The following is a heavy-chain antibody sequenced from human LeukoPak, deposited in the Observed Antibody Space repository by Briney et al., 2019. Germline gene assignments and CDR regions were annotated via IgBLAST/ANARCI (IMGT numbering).Heavy chain of an antibody. CDR2: IKQDGSEK. CDR1: GFTFSSYW. CDR3: ATDGGYCSRTSCYRGDYFDY. Sequence: PGGSLRLSCVASGFTFSSYWMSWVRQAPGKGLEWVANIKQDGSEKYYVDSVKGRFTISRDNAKNSLYLQMNSLRAEDTAVYYCATDGGYCSRTSCYRGDYFDYWGQGTLVTVSS. J-gene: IGHJ4*02. V-gene: IGHV3-7*01. D-gene: IGHD2-2*02.